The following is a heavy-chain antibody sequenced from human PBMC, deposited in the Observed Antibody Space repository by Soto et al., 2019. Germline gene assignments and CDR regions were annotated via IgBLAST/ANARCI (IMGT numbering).Heavy chain of an antibody. J-gene: IGHJ4*02. CDR2: IFPIFATA. D-gene: IGHD6-6*01. CDR3: ATPVGQLVQAYLYFDS. Sequence: QVQLVQSGAEVKKPGSSVKLSCKASGGSSRRNVISWVRQAPGQGLEWMGGIFPIFATAEYAQRFKGRVTITADESTSTTYMELGSLTSEDTAVYYCATPVGQLVQAYLYFDSWGQGTLVTVSS. CDR1: GGSSRRNV. V-gene: IGHV1-69*01.